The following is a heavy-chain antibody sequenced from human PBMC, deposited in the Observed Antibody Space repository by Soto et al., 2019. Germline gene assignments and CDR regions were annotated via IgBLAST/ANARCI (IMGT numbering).Heavy chain of an antibody. J-gene: IGHJ6*03. Sequence: TLSLTCTVSGGSLSSYYWSWIRQPPGKGLEWIWYIYYSGSTNYNPSLKSRVTISVDTSKHPFSLKLSFVTAADTAVYYCARTYVKLERRNYYYYMDVWGKGTTFTVSS. D-gene: IGHD1-1*01. CDR3: ARTYVKLERRNYYYYMDV. CDR2: IYYSGST. V-gene: IGHV4-59*01. CDR1: GGSLSSYY.